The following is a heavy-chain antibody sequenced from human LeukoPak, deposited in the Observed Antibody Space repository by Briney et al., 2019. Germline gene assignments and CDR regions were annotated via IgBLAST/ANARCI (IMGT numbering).Heavy chain of an antibody. CDR2: IRSKAYGGTT. CDR1: GFTFGDYA. V-gene: IGHV3-49*04. Sequence: GGSLRLSCTASGFTFGDYAMSWVRQAPGKGLEWVGFIRSKAYGGTTEYAASVKGRFTISRDDSKSIAYLQMNSLKTEDTAVYCCTRVGVPAAMPFDYWGQGTLVTVSS. CDR3: TRVGVPAAMPFDY. J-gene: IGHJ4*02. D-gene: IGHD2-2*01.